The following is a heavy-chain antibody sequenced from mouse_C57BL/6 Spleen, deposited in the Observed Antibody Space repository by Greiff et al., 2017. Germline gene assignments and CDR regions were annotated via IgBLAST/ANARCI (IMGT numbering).Heavy chain of an antibody. J-gene: IGHJ2*01. CDR1: GYTFTDYE. V-gene: IGHV1-15*01. CDR2: IDPETGGS. D-gene: IGHD1-1*01. CDR3: TRRGTTVVDYFDY. Sequence: VQLQQSGAELVRPGASVTLSCKASGYTFTDYEMHWVKQTPVHGLEWIGAIDPETGGSAYNQKFKGKAILTADKSSSTAYMELRSLTSEDSAVYYCTRRGTTVVDYFDYWGQGTVLTVSS.